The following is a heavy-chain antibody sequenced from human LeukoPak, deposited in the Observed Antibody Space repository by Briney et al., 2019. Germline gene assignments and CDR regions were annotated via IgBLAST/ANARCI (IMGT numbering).Heavy chain of an antibody. CDR2: INPNGGFA. CDR3: ARDLPLTTVATGPKWDFNY. Sequence: GASVKVSCKASGYTFTSYLIHWVRQAPGQGLEWMGIINPNGGFANYAQKFQGRVTMTRDTSTSTVYMELSSLRSEDTAVYYCARDLPLTTVATGPKWDFNYWGQGTLVTVPS. D-gene: IGHD4-17*01. J-gene: IGHJ4*02. V-gene: IGHV1-46*01. CDR1: GYTFTSYL.